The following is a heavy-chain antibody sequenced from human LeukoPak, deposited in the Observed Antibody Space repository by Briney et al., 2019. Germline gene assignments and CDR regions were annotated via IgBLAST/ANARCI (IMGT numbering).Heavy chain of an antibody. D-gene: IGHD4-17*01. CDR2: IIPIFGTA. CDR1: GGTFSSYA. V-gene: IGHV1-69*01. J-gene: IGHJ2*01. CDR3: ARSTVTLGYFDL. Sequence: SVKVSCKASGGTFSSYAISWVRQAHGQGLEWMGGIIPIFGTANYAQKFQGRVTITADESTSTAYMELSSLRSEDTAVYYCARSTVTLGYFDLWGRGTLVTVSS.